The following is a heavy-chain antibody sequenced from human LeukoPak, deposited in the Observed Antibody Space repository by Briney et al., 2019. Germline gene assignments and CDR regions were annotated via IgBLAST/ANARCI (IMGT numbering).Heavy chain of an antibody. CDR2: IYYSGST. V-gene: IGHV4-30-4*08. CDR1: GGSISSGDYY. CDR3: ARGIVGATYFDY. D-gene: IGHD1-26*01. Sequence: SETLSPTCTVSGGSISSGDYYWSWIRQPPGKGLEWIGYIYYSGSTYYNPSLKSRVTISVDTSKNQFSLKLSSVTAADTAVYYCARGIVGATYFDYWGQGTLVTVSS. J-gene: IGHJ4*02.